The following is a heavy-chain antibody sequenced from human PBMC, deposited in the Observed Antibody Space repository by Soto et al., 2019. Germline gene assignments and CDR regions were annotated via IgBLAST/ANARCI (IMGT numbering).Heavy chain of an antibody. D-gene: IGHD6-19*01. J-gene: IGHJ4*02. CDR2: ISYDGSNK. Sequence: GSLRLSCAASGFTFSTYGMHWVRQAPGKGLEWVAVISYDGSNKDYADSVKGRFTISRDNSKNTLDLQMNSLRAEDTAVYYCAKDLRGGWSIDYWGQGTLVTVSS. CDR3: AKDLRGGWSIDY. CDR1: GFTFSTYG. V-gene: IGHV3-30*18.